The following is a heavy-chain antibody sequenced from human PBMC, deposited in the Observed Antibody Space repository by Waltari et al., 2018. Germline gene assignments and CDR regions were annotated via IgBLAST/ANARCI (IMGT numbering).Heavy chain of an antibody. Sequence: QVTLKESGPVLVKPTETLTLTCTVSGFSLSNARMGVSWIRQPPGKALEWLAHIFSNDEKSYSTSLKSRLTISKDTSKSQVVLTMTNMDPVDTATYYCARIWYDSSGYDGFLGETDYWGQGTLVTVSS. J-gene: IGHJ4*02. CDR1: GFSLSNARMG. CDR2: IFSNDEK. V-gene: IGHV2-26*01. CDR3: ARIWYDSSGYDGFLGETDY. D-gene: IGHD3-22*01.